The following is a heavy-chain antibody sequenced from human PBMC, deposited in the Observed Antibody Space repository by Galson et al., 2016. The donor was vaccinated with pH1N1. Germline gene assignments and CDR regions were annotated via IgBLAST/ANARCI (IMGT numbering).Heavy chain of an antibody. V-gene: IGHV4-31*03. CDR1: AGSFSSGDDY. Sequence: SQTLSLTCPVSAGSFSSGDDYCSWIRQLPGKGLEWIGYISYSGSTYYNPSLKSRVSLTIATSQNQFSLSLSSVTAAGTAVYYCASFTPSLYSRGFGAVFYVWGQGTVVTVSS. J-gene: IGHJ3*01. CDR2: ISYSGST. D-gene: IGHD5-18*01. CDR3: ASFTPSLYSRGFGAVFYV.